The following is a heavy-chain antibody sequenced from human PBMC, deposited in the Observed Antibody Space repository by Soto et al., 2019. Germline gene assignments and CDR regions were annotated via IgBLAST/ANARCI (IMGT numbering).Heavy chain of an antibody. CDR2: INPNNGNT. D-gene: IGHD3-3*01. J-gene: IGHJ3*02. Sequence: QVQLVQSGAEVKKPGASVKVSCKTSGYSFTKYGVNWVRQAPGQGLQWMGRINPNNGNTDYAQTLQGRLTRSTDTSTCSAYMELGRLRSNDTAVYYCAREVRILGRGLGFDIWGPGTMVTVSS. CDR1: GYSFTKYG. CDR3: AREVRILGRGLGFDI. V-gene: IGHV1-18*01.